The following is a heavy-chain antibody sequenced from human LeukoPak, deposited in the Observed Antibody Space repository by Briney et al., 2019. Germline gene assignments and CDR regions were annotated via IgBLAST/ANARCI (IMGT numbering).Heavy chain of an antibody. CDR3: ARGFQYYYGSGSY. CDR1: GFTFSSYS. CDR2: ISSSSSYI. V-gene: IGHV3-21*01. J-gene: IGHJ4*02. D-gene: IGHD3-10*01. Sequence: PGGSLRLSCAASGFTFSSYSMNWVRQAPGKGLEWVSSISSSSSYIYYADSVKGRFTISRDNAKNSLHLQMNSLRAEDTAVYYCARGFQYYYGSGSYWGQGTLVTVSS.